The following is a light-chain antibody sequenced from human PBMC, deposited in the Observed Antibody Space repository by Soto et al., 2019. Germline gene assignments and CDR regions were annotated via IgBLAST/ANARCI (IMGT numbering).Light chain of an antibody. J-gene: IGKJ5*01. CDR2: RAS. Sequence: IVLTQSPDTLSFSPGDRATLSCRASQTVNNNYVAWYQQKPGQAPRLLIFRASNKATGIPYRFSGSGSGADYTLTISRLEPEDSAMYYCQQCGYSFWTFGQGTRLRL. V-gene: IGKV3-20*01. CDR3: QQCGYSFWT. CDR1: QTVNNNY.